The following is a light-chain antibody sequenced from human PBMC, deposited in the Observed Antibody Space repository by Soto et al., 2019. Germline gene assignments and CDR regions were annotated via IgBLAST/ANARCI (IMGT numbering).Light chain of an antibody. Sequence: DIQMTQSPSTLSASVGDRVTITCRASQSISSWLAWYQQKPGKAPNLLIYKASSLESGVPSRFSGSGSGTEFTLTIGSLPPDDFATYYCQQYNSYPWTFGQGTKVEIK. CDR2: KAS. J-gene: IGKJ1*01. CDR1: QSISSW. CDR3: QQYNSYPWT. V-gene: IGKV1-5*03.